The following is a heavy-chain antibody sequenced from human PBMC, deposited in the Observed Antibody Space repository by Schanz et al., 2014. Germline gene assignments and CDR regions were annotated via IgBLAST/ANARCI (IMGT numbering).Heavy chain of an antibody. D-gene: IGHD3-9*01. CDR3: ARDSRPNYDFLTAYYSIDY. V-gene: IGHV3-21*01. J-gene: IGHJ4*02. CDR1: GFTFSSYS. Sequence: VQLLQFGGGVVQFGRSLRLSCVASGFTFSSYSMNWVRQAPGKGLEWVSSISSSGSYIHYADSVKGRFTISRDNAKNTLYLQMNSLRAEDTAVYYCARDSRPNYDFLTAYYSIDYWGQGTLVTVSS. CDR2: ISSSGSYI.